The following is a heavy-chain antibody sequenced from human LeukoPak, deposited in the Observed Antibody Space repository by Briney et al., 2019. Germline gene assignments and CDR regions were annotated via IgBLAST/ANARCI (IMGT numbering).Heavy chain of an antibody. V-gene: IGHV1-46*01. J-gene: IGHJ3*02. CDR3: ARGGGRYYDSSDYSDAFDI. CDR1: GYTFTSYY. CDR2: INPSGGST. D-gene: IGHD3-22*01. Sequence: ASVKVSCKASGYTFTSYYMHWVRQAPGQGLEWMGIINPSGGSTSYAQKFQGRVTMTRDTSTSTVYMELSSLRSEDTAVYYCARGGGRYYDSSDYSDAFDIWGQGTMVTVSS.